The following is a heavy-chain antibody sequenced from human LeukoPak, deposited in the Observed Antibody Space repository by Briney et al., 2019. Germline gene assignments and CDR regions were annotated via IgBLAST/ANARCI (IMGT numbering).Heavy chain of an antibody. V-gene: IGHV3-11*04. J-gene: IGHJ5*02. CDR3: ARDAGVTIFSASGFDP. Sequence: GGSLRLSCAASGFTFSDYYMSWIRQAPGKGLEWVSYISSSGSTIYYADSVKGRFTISRDNAKNSLYLQMNSLRAEDTAVYYCARDAGVTIFSASGFDPWGQGTLVTVSS. D-gene: IGHD3-3*01. CDR1: GFTFSDYY. CDR2: ISSSGSTI.